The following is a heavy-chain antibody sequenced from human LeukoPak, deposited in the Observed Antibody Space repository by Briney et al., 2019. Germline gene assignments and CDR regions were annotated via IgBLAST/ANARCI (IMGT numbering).Heavy chain of an antibody. Sequence: GSLRLSCVVSGITFSGYSMIWVRQAPGKGLEWIGYIYYSGSTNYNPSLNSRGTISLDRSKNQVSLKLNSVTAADTAVYYCARIVPYSYGYVDSWGQGTQVTVSS. CDR1: GITFSGYS. D-gene: IGHD5-18*01. V-gene: IGHV4-59*01. CDR2: IYYSGST. CDR3: ARIVPYSYGYVDS. J-gene: IGHJ4*02.